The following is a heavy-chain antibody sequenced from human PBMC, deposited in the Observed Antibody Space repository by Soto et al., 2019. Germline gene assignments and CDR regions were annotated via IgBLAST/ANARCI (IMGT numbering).Heavy chain of an antibody. V-gene: IGHV3-7*02. Sequence: GGSLRLSCAASGFTFSSYWMSWVRQAPGKGLEWVANIRQDGSEKYYVDSVKGRFTISRDNAKNSLYLQMNSLRAEDTAVYYCARYYYDSSGYYGDPSFDYWGQGTLVTVSS. CDR2: IRQDGSEK. CDR3: ARYYYDSSGYYGDPSFDY. J-gene: IGHJ4*02. CDR1: GFTFSSYW. D-gene: IGHD3-22*01.